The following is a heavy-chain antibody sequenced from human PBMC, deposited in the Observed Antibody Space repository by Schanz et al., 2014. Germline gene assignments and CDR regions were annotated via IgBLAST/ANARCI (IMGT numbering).Heavy chain of an antibody. Sequence: EVQLVESGGGLVQPGGSLRLSCTASGFTFSSYSMNWVRQAPGKGLEWVSTIGTSGGTNYAESVKGRFTISRDNSKNTLYLQMNSLRPEDTAVYYCAKYRGYYRVSGSYRELEYWGQGTLVTVSS. D-gene: IGHD3-10*01. CDR1: GFTFSSYS. CDR2: IGTSGGT. V-gene: IGHV3-23*04. J-gene: IGHJ4*02. CDR3: AKYRGYYRVSGSYRELEY.